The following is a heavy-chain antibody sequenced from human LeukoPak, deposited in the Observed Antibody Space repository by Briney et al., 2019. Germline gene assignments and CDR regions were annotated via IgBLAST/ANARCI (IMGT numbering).Heavy chain of an antibody. CDR1: GFSFSSYE. CDR3: ASTRSTSDWYTRGFEY. V-gene: IGHV3-48*03. Sequence: PGGSLRLSCADSGFSFSSYEMNWVRQAPGKGLEWISYISSSGSITFYADSGKGRFTISRDNARNSLYLQMNSLRAEDTAVYYCASTRSTSDWYTRGFEYWGQGTLVTVSS. CDR2: ISSSGSIT. D-gene: IGHD6-19*01. J-gene: IGHJ4*02.